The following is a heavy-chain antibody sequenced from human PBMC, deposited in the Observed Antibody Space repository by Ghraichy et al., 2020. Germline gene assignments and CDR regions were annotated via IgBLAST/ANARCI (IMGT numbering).Heavy chain of an antibody. CDR3: AREWEPQSLIFHP. CDR1: GYTFTSYG. D-gene: IGHD1-26*01. J-gene: IGHJ4*02. CDR2: ISAYNGNT. Sequence: ASVKVSCKASGYTFTSYGISWVPQAPGQGLEWMGWISAYNGNTNYAQKFQGRVTMTTDTSTNTAYMELRSLRSDDTAVYYCAREWEPQSLIFHPWGQGTLVTVSS. V-gene: IGHV1-18*01.